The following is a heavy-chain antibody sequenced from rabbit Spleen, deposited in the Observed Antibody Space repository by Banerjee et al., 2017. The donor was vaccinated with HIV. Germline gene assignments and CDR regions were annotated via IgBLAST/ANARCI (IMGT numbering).Heavy chain of an antibody. Sequence: QSLEESGGDLVKPGASLTLTCTASGFSFSTTYYMCWVRQAPGKGLEWIACIYAGSSGSTYYASWAKGRFTISKTSSTTVTLQMTSLTAADTATYFCARDLVAVIGWNFNLWGQGTLVTVS. CDR2: IYAGSSGST. J-gene: IGHJ4*01. D-gene: IGHD1-1*01. CDR3: ARDLVAVIGWNFNL. V-gene: IGHV1S40*01. CDR1: GFSFSTTYY.